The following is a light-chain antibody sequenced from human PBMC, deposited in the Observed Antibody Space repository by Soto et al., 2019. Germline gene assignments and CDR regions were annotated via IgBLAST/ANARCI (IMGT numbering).Light chain of an antibody. J-gene: IGLJ1*01. Sequence: QSVLTKPASVSGSPGQWISISCTGTSSDVGGYNYVSWYQHHPGKAPKLMIYEVSNRPSGVSNRFSGSKSGNTASLTISGLQAEEEADYYCSSYRDTHTIVFGIGTKVTVL. CDR2: EVS. CDR3: SSYRDTHTIV. V-gene: IGLV2-14*01. CDR1: SSDVGGYNY.